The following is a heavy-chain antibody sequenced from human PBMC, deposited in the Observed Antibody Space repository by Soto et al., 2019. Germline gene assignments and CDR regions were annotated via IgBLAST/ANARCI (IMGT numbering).Heavy chain of an antibody. J-gene: IGHJ5*02. V-gene: IGHV5-51*01. CDR1: GYSFTSYW. D-gene: IGHD3-22*01. Sequence: VESLKISCKGSGYSFTSYWIGWVRQMPGKGLEWMGIIYPGDSDTRYSPSFQGQVTISADKSISTAYLQWSSLKASDTAMYYCARSFGDYYDSSGYYYFETNWFDPWGQGTLVTVSS. CDR3: ARSFGDYYDSSGYYYFETNWFDP. CDR2: IYPGDSDT.